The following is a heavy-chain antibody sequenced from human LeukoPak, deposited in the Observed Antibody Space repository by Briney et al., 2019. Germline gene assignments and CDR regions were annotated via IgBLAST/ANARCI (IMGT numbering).Heavy chain of an antibody. Sequence: SETLSLTCAVYGGSFSVYYWSWFRQPPGKGLEWIGEINHSGSTNYNPSLKSRVTISVDTSKNQFSLKLSSVTAADTAVYYCARGHYDILTGYYSNYFDYWGQGTLVTVSS. V-gene: IGHV4-34*01. CDR1: GGSFSVYY. D-gene: IGHD3-9*01. CDR3: ARGHYDILTGYYSNYFDY. J-gene: IGHJ4*02. CDR2: INHSGST.